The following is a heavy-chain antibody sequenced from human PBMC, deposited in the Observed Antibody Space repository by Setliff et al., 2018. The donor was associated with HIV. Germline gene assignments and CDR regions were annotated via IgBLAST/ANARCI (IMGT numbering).Heavy chain of an antibody. Sequence: SETLSLTCTVSGGSISSGSYFWTWIRQPAGKGLEWIGRIYTSGSTNYNPSLKSRVTISVDTSKNQFSLKLSSVTAADTAVYDCARRPAGAVAGGYGMDVWGQGTTVTVSS. CDR3: ARRPAGAVAGGYGMDV. V-gene: IGHV4-61*02. J-gene: IGHJ6*02. D-gene: IGHD6-19*01. CDR1: GGSISSGSYF. CDR2: IYTSGST.